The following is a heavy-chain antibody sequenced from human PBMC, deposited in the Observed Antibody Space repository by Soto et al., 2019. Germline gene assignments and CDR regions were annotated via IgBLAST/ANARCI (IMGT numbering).Heavy chain of an antibody. Sequence: EVQLVESGGGLVQPGGSLRLSCAASGFTFSSYWMSWVRQAPGKGLEWVANIKQDGSEKYYVDSVKGRFTISRDNAKNSLYLQMSSLRAEDTAVYYCARGGAAAGTSGLLDYWGQGTLVTVSS. CDR1: GFTFSSYW. V-gene: IGHV3-7*01. J-gene: IGHJ4*02. CDR3: ARGGAAAGTSGLLDY. CDR2: IKQDGSEK. D-gene: IGHD6-13*01.